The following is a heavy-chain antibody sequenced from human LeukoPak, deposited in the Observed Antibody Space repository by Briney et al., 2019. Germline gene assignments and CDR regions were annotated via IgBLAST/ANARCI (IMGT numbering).Heavy chain of an antibody. CDR3: ARSPRWLQSVFDY. V-gene: IGHV1-69*05. J-gene: IGHJ4*02. D-gene: IGHD5-24*01. Sequence: ASVKVSCKASGYTFSSYAISWVRQAPGQGLEWMGGIIPIFGTANYAQKFQGRVTITTDESTSTAYMELSSLRSEDTAVYYCARSPRWLQSVFDYWGQGTLVTVSS. CDR2: IIPIFGTA. CDR1: GYTFSSYA.